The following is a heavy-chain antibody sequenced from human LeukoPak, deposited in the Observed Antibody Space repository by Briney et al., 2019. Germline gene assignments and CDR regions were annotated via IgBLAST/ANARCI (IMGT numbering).Heavy chain of an antibody. D-gene: IGHD4-23*01. J-gene: IGHJ4*02. CDR2: INHSGST. CDR3: AGTTTVVTPGDDY. Sequence: PSGTLSLTCAVYGGSFSGYYWSWIRQPPGKGLEWIGEINHSGSTNYNPSLKSRVTISVDTSKNQFFLKLSSVTAADTAVYYCAGTTTVVTPGDDYWGQGTLVTVSS. V-gene: IGHV4-34*01. CDR1: GGSFSGYY.